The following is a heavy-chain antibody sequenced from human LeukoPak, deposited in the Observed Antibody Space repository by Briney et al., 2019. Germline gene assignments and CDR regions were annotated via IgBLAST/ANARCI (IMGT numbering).Heavy chain of an antibody. CDR1: GYTFTSYY. Sequence: ASVKVSCKASGYTFTSYYMHWVRQAPGQGLEWMGIINPSGGSTSYAQKFQGRVTMTRDTSTSTAYMELSRLRSDDTAVYYCARELSGGYSYGLTIDYWGQGTLVTVSS. J-gene: IGHJ4*02. V-gene: IGHV1-46*01. D-gene: IGHD5-18*01. CDR2: INPSGGST. CDR3: ARELSGGYSYGLTIDY.